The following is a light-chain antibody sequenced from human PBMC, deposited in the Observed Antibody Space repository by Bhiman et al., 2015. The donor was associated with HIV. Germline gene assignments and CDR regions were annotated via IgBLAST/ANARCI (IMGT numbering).Light chain of an antibody. CDR3: AAWDDSLSAWV. CDR1: PPASEVI. Sequence: QSVLTQLPSASWAPRGRRSPSLVLEAPPASEVIMFTGTSRSQERPPNSSSIKVVSGPSGVSDRFSGSKSGTSASLAISGLRSEDEADYYCAAWDDSLSAWVFGGGAKLTVL. V-gene: IGLV1-47*01. J-gene: IGLJ3*02. CDR2: KVV.